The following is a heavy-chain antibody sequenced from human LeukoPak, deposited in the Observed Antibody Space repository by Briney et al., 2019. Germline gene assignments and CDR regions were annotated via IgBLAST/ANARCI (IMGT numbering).Heavy chain of an antibody. Sequence: PSETLSLTCTVSGGSISSYYWSWIRQPPGKGLEWIGYIYYSGSTNYNPSLKSRVTISVDTSKHQFSLKLSSVTAADTAVYYCARTVDSGSSFQPYYYYYGMDVWGQGTTVTVSS. CDR1: GGSISSYY. D-gene: IGHD1-26*01. CDR3: ARTVDSGSSFQPYYYYYGMDV. J-gene: IGHJ6*02. CDR2: IYYSGST. V-gene: IGHV4-59*01.